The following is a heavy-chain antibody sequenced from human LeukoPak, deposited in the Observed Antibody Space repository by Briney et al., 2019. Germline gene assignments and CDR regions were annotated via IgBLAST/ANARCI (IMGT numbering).Heavy chain of an antibody. CDR2: TYDSGRT. D-gene: IGHD5-24*01. Sequence: KASETLSLTCTVSGGSISSYYWSWIRQHPGKGLEWIGYTYDSGRTYSNAFLKSRVTISVDTSKNQFSLKLSSVTAADTAVYYCAREGPGSLEWFDPWGQGTLVTVSS. CDR3: AREGPGSLEWFDP. J-gene: IGHJ5*02. V-gene: IGHV4-59*06. CDR1: GGSISSYY.